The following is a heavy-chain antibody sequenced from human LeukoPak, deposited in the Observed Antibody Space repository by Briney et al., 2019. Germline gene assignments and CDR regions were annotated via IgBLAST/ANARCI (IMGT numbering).Heavy chain of an antibody. D-gene: IGHD3-9*01. CDR1: GCTFTSYA. CDR2: IIPIFGTA. Sequence: SVKVSCKASGCTFTSYAISWVRQAPGQGLEWMGGIIPIFGTANYAQKFQGRVTITADESTSTAYMELSSLRSEDTAVYYCARWFYYDILTGYFSGFDRWGQGTLVTVSS. CDR3: ARWFYYDILTGYFSGFDR. V-gene: IGHV1-69*13. J-gene: IGHJ5*02.